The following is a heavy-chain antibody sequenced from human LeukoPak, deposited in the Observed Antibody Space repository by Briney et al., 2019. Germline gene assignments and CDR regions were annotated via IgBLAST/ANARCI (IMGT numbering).Heavy chain of an antibody. CDR3: AKSMGQWLPPDY. CDR1: GFTFSSYA. V-gene: IGHV3-23*01. J-gene: IGHJ4*02. CDR2: TSGSDGTT. D-gene: IGHD6-19*01. Sequence: PGGSLRLSCAASGFTFSSYAMSWVCQAPGKGLEWVSATSGSDGTTYYADSVKGRFTISRDNSKNTLYLQMNSLRAEDTAVYYCAKSMGQWLPPDYWGQGTLVTVSS.